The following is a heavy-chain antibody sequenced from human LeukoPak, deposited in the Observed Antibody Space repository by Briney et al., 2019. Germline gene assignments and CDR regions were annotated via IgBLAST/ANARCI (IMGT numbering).Heavy chain of an antibody. D-gene: IGHD3-16*01. V-gene: IGHV3-7*04. CDR2: IKQDGSDK. J-gene: IGHJ5*02. CDR3: AGGGGANISPSNWFDP. CDR1: GFTFSKFW. Sequence: GGSLRLSCEASGFTFSKFWMSWVRQAPGKGLEWVANIKQDGSDKYYADSVKGRFTISRDNAKNSLSLQMNSLRAEDTAVYYCAGGGGANISPSNWFDPWGQGTLVTVSS.